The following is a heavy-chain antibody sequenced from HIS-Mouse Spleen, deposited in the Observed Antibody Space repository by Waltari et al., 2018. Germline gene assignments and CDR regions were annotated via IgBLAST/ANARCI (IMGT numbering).Heavy chain of an antibody. CDR1: GGSISSSSVY. CDR2: IYYSGST. J-gene: IGHJ2*01. Sequence: QLQLQESGPGLVKPSETLSLTCTVSGGSISSSSVYWGGIRQPPGKGLEWIGSIYYSGSTYYNPSLKSRVTISVDTSKNQFSLKLSSVTAADTAVYYCAREIPYSSSWYDWYFDLWGRGTLVTVSS. V-gene: IGHV4-39*07. CDR3: AREIPYSSSWYDWYFDL. D-gene: IGHD6-13*01.